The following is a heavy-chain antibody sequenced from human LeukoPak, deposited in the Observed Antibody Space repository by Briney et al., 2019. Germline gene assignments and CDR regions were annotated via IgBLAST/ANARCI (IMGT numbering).Heavy chain of an antibody. Sequence: NPGGSLRLSCAASGFTFSSYSMNWVRQAPGKGLEWVSSISSSSSYIYYADSVKGRFTISRDNAKNSLYLQMSSLRAEDTAVYYCARVTEAPYYFDYWGQGTLVTVSS. CDR3: ARVTEAPYYFDY. CDR2: ISSSSSYI. V-gene: IGHV3-21*01. J-gene: IGHJ4*02. CDR1: GFTFSSYS.